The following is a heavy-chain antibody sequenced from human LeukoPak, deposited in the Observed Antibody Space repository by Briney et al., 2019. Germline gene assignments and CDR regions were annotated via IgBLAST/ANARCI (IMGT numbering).Heavy chain of an antibody. CDR1: GDSIRSGTYY. J-gene: IGHJ4*02. Sequence: SETLSLTCSVSGDSIRSGTYYWSWIRQPAGKGLEWIGRIYTSGSTSYNPSLKSRVTISVDTSKNHFSLKLTSVTAADTAVYYCARSYDFWSGYSYYFDYWGQGTLVTVSS. V-gene: IGHV4-61*02. CDR2: IYTSGST. CDR3: ARSYDFWSGYSYYFDY. D-gene: IGHD3-3*01.